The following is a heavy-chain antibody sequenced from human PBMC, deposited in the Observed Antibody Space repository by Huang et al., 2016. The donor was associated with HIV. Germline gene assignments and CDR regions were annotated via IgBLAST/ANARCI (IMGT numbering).Heavy chain of an antibody. J-gene: IGHJ3*02. CDR3: ARDPKYHRIGYYRQRRGIDI. V-gene: IGHV1-18*01. D-gene: IGHD3-22*01. CDR2: ISASSGDT. CDR1: GYTFTSYG. Sequence: QIQLMQSGPELKQPGASVKVSCKASGYTFTSYGITWGRQAPGKGPEWMGWISASSGDTEYAQKFQGRVTLTTDTSTNIAYMELRSLRSDDTAKYYCARDPKYHRIGYYRQRRGIDIWGQGTMVSVSS.